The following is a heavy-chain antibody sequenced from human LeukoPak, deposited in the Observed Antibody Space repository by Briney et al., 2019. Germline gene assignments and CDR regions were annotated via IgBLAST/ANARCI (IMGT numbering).Heavy chain of an antibody. V-gene: IGHV6-1*01. CDR2: TYYRSKWYN. J-gene: IGHJ4*02. CDR1: GDSVSSNSAA. Sequence: SQTLSLTCAISGDSVSSNSAAWNWIRQSPSRGLEWLGRTYYRSKWYNDYAVSVKSRITINPDTSKNQFSLKLSSVTAADTAVYYCARVGYSGYDFDYWGQGTLVTVSA. D-gene: IGHD5-12*01. CDR3: ARVGYSGYDFDY.